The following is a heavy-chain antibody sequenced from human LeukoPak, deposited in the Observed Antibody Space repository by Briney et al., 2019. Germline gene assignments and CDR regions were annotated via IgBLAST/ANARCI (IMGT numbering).Heavy chain of an antibody. CDR2: IGAGGTFT. CDR3: AKDGGQEVDY. D-gene: IGHD3-16*01. Sequence: GGSLRLSCTASGFTFSSYAMNWVRQAPGKGLEWVSGIGAGGTFTYYADSVRGRFTISRDNSGNTLYLQMNSLRADDTAVYYCAKDGGQEVDYWGQGTLVTVSS. J-gene: IGHJ4*02. CDR1: GFTFSSYA. V-gene: IGHV3-23*01.